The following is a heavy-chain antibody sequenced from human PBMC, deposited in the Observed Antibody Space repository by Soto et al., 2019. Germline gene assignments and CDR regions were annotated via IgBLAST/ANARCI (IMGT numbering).Heavy chain of an antibody. CDR3: ARHASTAAAGNAFDY. CDR1: DGSISNNAYY. J-gene: IGHJ4*02. Sequence: PSETLSLTCSVSDGSISNNAYYWGWIRQPPGKGLEYIGSIHYTGSTYHNPSLKSRVTVAVDTSKSQFSLKLSSVTAADTAVYFCARHASTAAAGNAFDYWSQGTLVTVSS. V-gene: IGHV4-39*01. CDR2: IHYTGST. D-gene: IGHD6-13*01.